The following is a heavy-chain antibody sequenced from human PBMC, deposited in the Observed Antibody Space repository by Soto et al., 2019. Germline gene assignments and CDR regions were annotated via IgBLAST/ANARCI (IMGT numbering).Heavy chain of an antibody. CDR2: ISYSGST. CDR3: AKRGPGGYHGMDV. CDR1: GGSISSNY. D-gene: IGHD3-16*01. Sequence: QVQLQESGPGLVKPSETLSLTCIVSGGSISSNYWSWIRQPPGKGLKWIAYISYSGSTNYNPSLKSRVTISLDTSKNQCSLKLRSVTAADSAVYYCAKRGPGGYHGMDVWGQGTTVTVSS. V-gene: IGHV4-59*01. J-gene: IGHJ6*02.